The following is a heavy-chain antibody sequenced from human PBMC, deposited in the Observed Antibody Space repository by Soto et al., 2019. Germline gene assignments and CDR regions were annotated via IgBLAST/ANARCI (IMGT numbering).Heavy chain of an antibody. D-gene: IGHD2-15*01. J-gene: IGHJ6*03. CDR3: AREGGYGSAGSCYSDSYYYYYMDV. CDR2: IKQDGSEK. CDR1: GFTFSSYW. V-gene: IGHV3-7*01. Sequence: EVQLVESGGGLVQPGGSLRLSCAASGFTFSSYWMSWDRQAPGKGLEWVASIKQDGSEKYYVDSVKGRFTITRDNAKTSLYLQMNGLRAEDSAVYYCAREGGYGSAGSCYSDSYYYYYMDVWGKGTTVTVSS.